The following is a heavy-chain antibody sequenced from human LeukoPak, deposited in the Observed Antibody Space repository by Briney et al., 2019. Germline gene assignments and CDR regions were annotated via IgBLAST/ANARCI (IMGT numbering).Heavy chain of an antibody. Sequence: GGSLRLTCAASGFTFSSYWMSWVRQAPGKGLEWVANIKQDGSEKYYVDSVKGRFTISRDNAKNSLYLQMNSLRAEDTAVYYCAIANTKQRTYLFDYWGQGTLVTVSS. CDR1: GFTFSSYW. V-gene: IGHV3-7*01. D-gene: IGHD2-8*01. CDR2: IKQDGSEK. CDR3: AIANTKQRTYLFDY. J-gene: IGHJ4*02.